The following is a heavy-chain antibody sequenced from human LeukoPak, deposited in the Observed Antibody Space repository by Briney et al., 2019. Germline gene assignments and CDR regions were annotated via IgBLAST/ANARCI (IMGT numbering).Heavy chain of an antibody. J-gene: IGHJ4*02. CDR2: ISSSSSYI. CDR3: ARDGGSYYFDY. V-gene: IGHV3-21*01. CDR1: GFTFSSYS. Sequence: PAGSLRLSCAASGFTFSSYSLNWVRQAPGKGLEWVSSISSSSSYIYYADSVKGRFTISRNNAKNSLYLQVNSPRAEDRAVYYCARDGGSYYFDYWGQGTLVTVSS. D-gene: IGHD1-26*01.